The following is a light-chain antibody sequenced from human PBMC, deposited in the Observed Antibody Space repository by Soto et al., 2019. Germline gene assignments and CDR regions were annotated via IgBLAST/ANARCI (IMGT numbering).Light chain of an antibody. Sequence: EIVMTQSPATLSVSPGERATLSCRASQSVSSNLAWYQQKPGQAPRLLIYGASTRATGIPARFSGSGSGTELTLTFSSLHSEDFAVYYCQQYNNWPFTFGPGTKVDIK. CDR1: QSVSSN. CDR3: QQYNNWPFT. J-gene: IGKJ3*01. CDR2: GAS. V-gene: IGKV3-15*01.